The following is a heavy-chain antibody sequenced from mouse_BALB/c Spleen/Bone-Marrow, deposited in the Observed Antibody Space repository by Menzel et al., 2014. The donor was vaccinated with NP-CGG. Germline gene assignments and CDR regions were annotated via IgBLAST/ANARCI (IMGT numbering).Heavy chain of an antibody. J-gene: IGHJ1*01. CDR3: AREGMYYYGSGYFDV. CDR1: GYSFSSYY. Sequence: VQLQQSGPELMKPGASVKISCKASGYSFSSYYMHWVKQSHGKSLEWIGYIDPFNGGTSYNQKFKGKATLTVDKSSSTAYMHLSSLTSEDSAVYYCAREGMYYYGSGYFDVWGAGTTVTVSS. D-gene: IGHD1-1*01. CDR2: IDPFNGGT. V-gene: IGHV1S135*01.